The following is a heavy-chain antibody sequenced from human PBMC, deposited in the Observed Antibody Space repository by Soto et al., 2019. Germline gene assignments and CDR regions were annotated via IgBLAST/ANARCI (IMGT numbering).Heavy chain of an antibody. V-gene: IGHV4-59*08. CDR2: ISYPGTN. J-gene: IGHJ5*02. Sequence: QVHLHESGPGLVKPSETLSLTCTVSNDSISNYYWNWIRQSPGKGLEWIGYISYPGTNNYNPSLKSRVAISLDTSKTQFSLPLSSVTAADTAVYFCARGGVMVTDNWLAPWGQGTLVTVSS. D-gene: IGHD2-21*02. CDR1: NDSISNYY. CDR3: ARGGVMVTDNWLAP.